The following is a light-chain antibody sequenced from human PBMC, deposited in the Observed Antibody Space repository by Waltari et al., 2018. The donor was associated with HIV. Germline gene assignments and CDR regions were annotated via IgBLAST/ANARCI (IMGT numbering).Light chain of an antibody. V-gene: IGKV1-39*01. Sequence: DIQMTQSPSSLSASVGDRVTFTCRASQSISKYLNWYQQRPRKAPKLLVYGAASLQGVVPARFRAGGSGTDFTLVISSLQVEDVTTYFCQQSYSTPHTCGQGTKLEIK. J-gene: IGKJ2*01. CDR1: QSISKY. CDR2: GAA. CDR3: QQSYSTPHT.